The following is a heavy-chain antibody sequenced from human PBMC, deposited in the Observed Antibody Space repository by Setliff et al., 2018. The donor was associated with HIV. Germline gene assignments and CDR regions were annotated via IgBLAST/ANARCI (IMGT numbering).Heavy chain of an antibody. J-gene: IGHJ4*02. V-gene: IGHV3-11*01. CDR2: ITSTGSTR. CDR3: ARDTTVVTPYADY. CDR1: GFTFSDYY. Sequence: PGGSLRLSCAASGFTFSDYYMTWIRQAPGKGLEWISYITSTGSTRKYADSVKGRFTISRDNAKRSLYLQMNSLAAEDTAVYYCARDTTVVTPYADYWGQGTLVTVSS. D-gene: IGHD4-17*01.